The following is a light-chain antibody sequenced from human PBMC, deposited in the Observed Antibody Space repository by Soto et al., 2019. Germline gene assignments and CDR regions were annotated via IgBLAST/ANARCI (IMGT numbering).Light chain of an antibody. J-gene: IGKJ1*01. V-gene: IGKV3-11*01. CDR1: QSLNTF. CDR3: QQRSVRPWT. CDR2: GAS. Sequence: EIVLTQSPATLSLSPGERATLSCRASQSLNTFLAWYQQKPGLPPRLLIYGASNRATGIPARLSGSESGTDFTLTISSLEPEDFAVYYCQQRSVRPWTFGQGTKVEIK.